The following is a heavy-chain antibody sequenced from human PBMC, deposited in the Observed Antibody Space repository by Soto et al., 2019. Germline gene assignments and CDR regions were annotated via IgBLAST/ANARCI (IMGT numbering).Heavy chain of an antibody. CDR2: IYYSGST. Sequence: PSETLSLTCTVSGGSISSYYWSWIRQPPGKGLEWIGYIYYSGSTNYNPSLKSRVTISVDTSKNQFSLKLSSVTAADTAVYYCARDPIRKPYSSSWYPPAEYFQHWGQGTLVTVSS. V-gene: IGHV4-59*01. D-gene: IGHD6-13*01. J-gene: IGHJ1*01. CDR3: ARDPIRKPYSSSWYPPAEYFQH. CDR1: GGSISSYY.